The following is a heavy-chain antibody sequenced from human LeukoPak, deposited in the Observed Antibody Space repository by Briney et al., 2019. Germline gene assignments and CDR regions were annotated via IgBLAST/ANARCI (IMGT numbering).Heavy chain of an antibody. CDR2: ISGSGGST. Sequence: PGGSLRLSCAASGFTFSSYAMSWVRQAPGKGLKWVSAISGSGGSTYYADSVKGRFTISRDNSKNTLYLQMNSLRAEDTAVYYCAKTTEQQLASFDYWGQRTLVTVSS. D-gene: IGHD6-13*01. J-gene: IGHJ4*02. CDR1: GFTFSSYA. CDR3: AKTTEQQLASFDY. V-gene: IGHV3-23*01.